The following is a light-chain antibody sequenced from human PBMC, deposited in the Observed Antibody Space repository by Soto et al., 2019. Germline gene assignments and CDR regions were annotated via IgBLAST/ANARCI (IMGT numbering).Light chain of an antibody. J-gene: IGKJ4*01. CDR1: QSVLYSSNNKNY. V-gene: IGKV4-1*01. CDR3: QQYYSSSVT. Sequence: DIVMTQSPDSLAVSLGERATINCKSSQSVLYSSNNKNYLAWYQQKPGQPPKLLISWASIRESGVPDRFSGSGSGTDFTLTISSLQAEDLAVYYCQQYYSSSVTFGGGTKVDIK. CDR2: WAS.